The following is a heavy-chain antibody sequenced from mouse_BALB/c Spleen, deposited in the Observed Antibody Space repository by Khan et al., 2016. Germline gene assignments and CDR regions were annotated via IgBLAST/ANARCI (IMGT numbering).Heavy chain of an antibody. V-gene: IGHV14-3*02. D-gene: IGHD2-10*01. CDR1: GFNIKDTY. J-gene: IGHJ3*01. CDR3: ARRSYYGNWFAY. Sequence: IQLVQSGAELVKPGASVKLSCTASGFNIKDTYMHWVKQRPEQGLEWIGRIDPANGNTKYDPKFQGKATITADTSSNTAYLQLSSLTSEDTAVYYCARRSYYGNWFAYWGQGTLVTVSA. CDR2: IDPANGNT.